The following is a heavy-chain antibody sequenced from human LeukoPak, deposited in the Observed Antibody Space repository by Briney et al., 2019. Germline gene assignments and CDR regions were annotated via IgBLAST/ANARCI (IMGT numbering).Heavy chain of an antibody. CDR1: GYTFTGYY. D-gene: IGHD3-3*02. V-gene: IGHV1-2*06. CDR2: INPNSGGT. Sequence: ASVKVSCKASGYTFTGYYMHWVRQAPGQGLEWMGRINPNSGGTNYAQKLQGRVTMTTDTSTSTAYMELRSLRSDDTAVYYCARPNLRVGISMGNMDVWGQGTTVTVSS. J-gene: IGHJ6*02. CDR3: ARPNLRVGISMGNMDV.